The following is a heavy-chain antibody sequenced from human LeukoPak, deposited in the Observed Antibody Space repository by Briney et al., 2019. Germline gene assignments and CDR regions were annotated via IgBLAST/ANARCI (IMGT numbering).Heavy chain of an antibody. J-gene: IGHJ4*02. CDR3: ARELAVVPWDY. CDR2: INPNSGGT. CDR1: GYSFTAYY. D-gene: IGHD6-19*01. V-gene: IGHV1-2*02. Sequence: ASVKVSCKASGYSFTAYYMHWVRQAPGQGLEWMGWINPNSGGTTYAQEFQGRATMTTDTSTSTAYMELRSLRSDDTAVYYCARELAVVPWDYWGQGTLVTVSS.